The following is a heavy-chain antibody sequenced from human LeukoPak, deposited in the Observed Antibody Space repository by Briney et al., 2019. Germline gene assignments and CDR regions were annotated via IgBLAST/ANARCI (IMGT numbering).Heavy chain of an antibody. V-gene: IGHV3-11*04. D-gene: IGHD5-18*01. CDR3: ARARSGYSYLIDY. CDR1: GFTFSDYY. CDR2: ISSGDGPT. J-gene: IGHJ4*02. Sequence: GGSLRLSCAASGFTFSDYYMTWIRQAPGKGLEWISYISSGDGPTYYADSVKGRFTISRDNSKNTLYLQMNSLRAEDTAVYYCARARSGYSYLIDYWGQGTLVTVSS.